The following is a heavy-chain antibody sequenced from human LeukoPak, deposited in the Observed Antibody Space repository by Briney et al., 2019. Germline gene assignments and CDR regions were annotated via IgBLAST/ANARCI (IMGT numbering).Heavy chain of an antibody. CDR3: ARALIVGGSFDY. Sequence: ASVKVSCKASGYTFTSYYMHWVRQAPGQGLEWMGIINPSGGSTSYAQKFQGRVTMTRDTSTSTVYMGLSSLRSEDTAVYYCARALIVGGSFDYWGQGTLVTVSS. CDR2: INPSGGST. V-gene: IGHV1-46*01. J-gene: IGHJ4*02. D-gene: IGHD2-15*01. CDR1: GYTFTSYY.